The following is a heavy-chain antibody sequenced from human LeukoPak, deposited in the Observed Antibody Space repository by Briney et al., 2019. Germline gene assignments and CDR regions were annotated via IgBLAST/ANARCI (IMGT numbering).Heavy chain of an antibody. D-gene: IGHD3-22*01. Sequence: PGGSLRLSCAASGFTFRSYSMNWVRQAPGKGLEWVSSISSSSSYIYYADSVKGRFTISRGNAKNSLYLQMNSLRAEDTAVYYCARGAYYDSSTGADYWGQGTLVTVSS. V-gene: IGHV3-21*01. CDR3: ARGAYYDSSTGADY. J-gene: IGHJ4*02. CDR2: ISSSSSYI. CDR1: GFTFRSYS.